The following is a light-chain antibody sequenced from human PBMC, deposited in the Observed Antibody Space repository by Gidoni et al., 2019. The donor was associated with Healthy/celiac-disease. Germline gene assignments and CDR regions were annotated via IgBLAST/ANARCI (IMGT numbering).Light chain of an antibody. CDR1: QSLLHSNGYNY. CDR3: MQALQTPF. Sequence: DIVMNQSPLSLPVTPGEPASISCRSSQSLLHSNGYNYLDWYLQKPGQSPQLLIYLGSNRASGVPDRFSGSGSGTDFTLKISRVEAEDVGVYYCMQALQTPFFGGGTKVEIK. V-gene: IGKV2-28*01. J-gene: IGKJ4*01. CDR2: LGS.